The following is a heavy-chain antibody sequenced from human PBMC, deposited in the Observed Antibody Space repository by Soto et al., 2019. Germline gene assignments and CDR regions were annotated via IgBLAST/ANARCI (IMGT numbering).Heavy chain of an antibody. Sequence: SLRLSCAASGFSFGDYYLNWIRQAPGKGLEWVSYISGSGDTIHYVDSVKGRFTISRDNAKRSLFLQMNSLRVEDTAIYYCARTYSSSIVPHYYYTMDVWGQGTAVTVSS. CDR2: ISGSGDTI. D-gene: IGHD6-6*01. CDR1: GFSFGDYY. CDR3: ARTYSSSIVPHYYYTMDV. V-gene: IGHV3-11*01. J-gene: IGHJ6*02.